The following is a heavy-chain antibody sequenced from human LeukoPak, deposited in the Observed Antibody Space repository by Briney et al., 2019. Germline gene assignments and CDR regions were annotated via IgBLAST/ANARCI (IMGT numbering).Heavy chain of an antibody. CDR3: AKDAFYGSGSFGYYFDY. Sequence: GGSLRLPCAASGFTFSSYEMNWVRQAPGKGLEWVSLIYSGGSTNYADSVKGRFTISRDSSKNTLYLQMNSLRAEDTAVYYCAKDAFYGSGSFGYYFDYWGQGTLVTVSS. D-gene: IGHD3-10*01. CDR2: IYSGGST. CDR1: GFTFSSYE. J-gene: IGHJ4*02. V-gene: IGHV3-66*01.